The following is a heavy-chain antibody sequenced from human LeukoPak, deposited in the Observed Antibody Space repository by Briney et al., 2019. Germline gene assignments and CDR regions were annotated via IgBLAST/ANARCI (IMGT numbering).Heavy chain of an antibody. D-gene: IGHD4-17*01. V-gene: IGHV4-4*07. CDR2: ISGSGTI. CDR3: ARDSATTGEVKFDP. Sequence: PSETLSLTCTVSGGSLHSYWSWIRQPAGKGLEWIGRISGSGTITYNPALQSRLTISIDTSKNQFSLKLMSVTAADTAVYYCARDSATTGEVKFDPWGQGTLVTVSS. CDR1: GGSLHSY. J-gene: IGHJ5*02.